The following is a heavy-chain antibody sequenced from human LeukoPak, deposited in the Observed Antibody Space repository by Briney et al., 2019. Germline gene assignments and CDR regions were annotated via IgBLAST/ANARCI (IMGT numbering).Heavy chain of an antibody. D-gene: IGHD3-9*01. CDR1: GYTFTTYA. Sequence: ASVKVSCKASGYTFTTYAMHWVRQSPGQGLEWMGWINAGNGNTKYSQKFQGRVTITRDTSASTAYMELSSLRSEDTAVYYCARQYYDILTGYYSFDYWGQGTLVTVSS. J-gene: IGHJ4*02. CDR2: INAGNGNT. CDR3: ARQYYDILTGYYSFDY. V-gene: IGHV1-3*01.